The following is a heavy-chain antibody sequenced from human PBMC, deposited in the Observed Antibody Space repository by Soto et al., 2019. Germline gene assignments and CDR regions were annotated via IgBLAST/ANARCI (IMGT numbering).Heavy chain of an antibody. CDR3: ARERRSGSYPYYYYYGMDV. D-gene: IGHD1-26*01. CDR1: GFTFSSSE. V-gene: IGHV3-48*03. Sequence: EVQLVESGGGLVQPGGSLRLSCAASGFTFSSSEMNWVRQAPGEGLEWVSYISSSGRTIYYADSVKGRFTISRDNAKNSLFLQMNSLRAEDTAVYYCARERRSGSYPYYYYYGMDVWGQGTTVTVSS. CDR2: ISSSGRTI. J-gene: IGHJ6*02.